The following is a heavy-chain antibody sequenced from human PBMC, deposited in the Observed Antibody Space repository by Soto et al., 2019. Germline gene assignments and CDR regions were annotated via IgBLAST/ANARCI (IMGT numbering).Heavy chain of an antibody. CDR2: ISSGGHNT. D-gene: IGHD2-21*02. Sequence: PGGSLRLSCVASGLTFSSYAMSWVRQAPGKGLEWVSVISSGGHNTYYADSVKGRFTISRDNSKNTLYLRMNSLRAEDTAVYYCVKYSQGVTGYGIDVWGQGTTVTVSS. V-gene: IGHV3-23*01. J-gene: IGHJ6*02. CDR1: GLTFSSYA. CDR3: VKYSQGVTGYGIDV.